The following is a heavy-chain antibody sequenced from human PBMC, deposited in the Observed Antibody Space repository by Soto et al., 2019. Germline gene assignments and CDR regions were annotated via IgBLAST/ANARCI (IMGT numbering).Heavy chain of an antibody. V-gene: IGHV4-31*03. Sequence: KPSETLSLTCTVSGGSISSGGYYWSWIRQHPGKGLEWIGYIYYSGSTYYNPSLKSRVTISVDTSKNQFSLKLSSVTAADTAVYYCARSRNQGSGWYFTWFDPWGQGTLVTVSS. CDR3: ARSRNQGSGWYFTWFDP. D-gene: IGHD6-19*01. J-gene: IGHJ5*02. CDR1: GGSISSGGYY. CDR2: IYYSGST.